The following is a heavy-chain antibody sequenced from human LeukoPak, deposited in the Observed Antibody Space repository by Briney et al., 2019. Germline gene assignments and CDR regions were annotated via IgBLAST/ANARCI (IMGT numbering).Heavy chain of an antibody. CDR2: INPNSGGT. Sequence: ASVKVSCKASGYTFTGYYMHWVRQAPGQGLEWMGWINPNSGGTNYAQKFQGRVTMTRDTSISTAYMELSRLRSDNTAVYYCARVAVPAATKFDYWGQGTLVTVSS. J-gene: IGHJ4*02. V-gene: IGHV1-2*02. CDR1: GYTFTGYY. D-gene: IGHD2-2*01. CDR3: ARVAVPAATKFDY.